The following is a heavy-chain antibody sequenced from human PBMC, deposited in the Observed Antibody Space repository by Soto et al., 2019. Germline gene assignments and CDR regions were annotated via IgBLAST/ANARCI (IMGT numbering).Heavy chain of an antibody. Sequence: QVQLVQSGAEVKKPGSSVKVSCKASGGTFSSYAISWVRQAPGQGLEWMGGIIPIFGTANYAQKFQGRVTITADESTSTAYMELSSLRSEDTVVYFCAREVWDSSGPGLFDYWGQGTLVTVSS. CDR3: AREVWDSSGPGLFDY. CDR1: GGTFSSYA. V-gene: IGHV1-69*01. J-gene: IGHJ4*02. D-gene: IGHD3-22*01. CDR2: IIPIFGTA.